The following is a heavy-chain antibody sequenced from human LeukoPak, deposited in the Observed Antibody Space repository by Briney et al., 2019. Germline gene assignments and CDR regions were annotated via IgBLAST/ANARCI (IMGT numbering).Heavy chain of an antibody. Sequence: PGGSLRLSCAASGFTFSSYAMSWVRQAPGKGLEWVSAISGSGGSTYYVDSVKGRFTISRDNSKNTLYLQMNSLRAEDTAVYYCANALPYYYGSGSYSFRDYWGQGTLVTVSS. CDR2: ISGSGGST. V-gene: IGHV3-23*01. CDR1: GFTFSSYA. J-gene: IGHJ4*02. D-gene: IGHD3-10*01. CDR3: ANALPYYYGSGSYSFRDY.